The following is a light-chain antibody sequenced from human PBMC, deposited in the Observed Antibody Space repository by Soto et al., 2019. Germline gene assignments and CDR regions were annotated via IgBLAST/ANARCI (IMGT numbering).Light chain of an antibody. Sequence: QSVLTQPPSASGTPGQRVTISCSGSNSNIGSNTVNWYQHLPGTAPQLLVYSNNELPSGVSDRFSGSKSGTSASLAISGRQSEDEADYYCAAWDDSRKGLVFGGGTKLTVL. V-gene: IGLV1-44*01. CDR3: AAWDDSRKGLV. J-gene: IGLJ3*02. CDR2: SNN. CDR1: NSNIGSNT.